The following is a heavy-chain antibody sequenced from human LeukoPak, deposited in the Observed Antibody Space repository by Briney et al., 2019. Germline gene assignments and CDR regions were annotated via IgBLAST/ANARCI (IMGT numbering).Heavy chain of an antibody. V-gene: IGHV4-34*01. CDR1: GGSFSGYY. J-gene: IGHJ3*02. D-gene: IGHD2-15*01. CDR3: ARLIEDITAFDI. CDR2: INHSGST. Sequence: SETLSLTCAVYGGSFSGYYWSWIRQPPGKGLEWIGEINHSGSTNYSPSLKSRVTISVDTSKNQFSLKLSSVTAADTAVYYCARLIEDITAFDIWGQGTMVTVSS.